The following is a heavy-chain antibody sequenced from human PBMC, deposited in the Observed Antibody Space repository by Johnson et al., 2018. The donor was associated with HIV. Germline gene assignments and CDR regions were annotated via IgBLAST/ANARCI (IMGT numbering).Heavy chain of an antibody. D-gene: IGHD3-16*01. CDR3: ARDAIRFGGVEFGESVGDAFDI. CDR2: IYSGGMT. Sequence: VQLVESGGGLIQPGGSLRLSCAASEFTVSSNYMSWVRQAPGKGLEWVSVIYSGGMTFYADSVKGRFTISRDNSKNTLYLQMNSLRAEDTAVYYCARDAIRFGGVEFGESVGDAFDIWGQGTMVTVSS. J-gene: IGHJ3*02. CDR1: EFTVSSNY. V-gene: IGHV3-53*01.